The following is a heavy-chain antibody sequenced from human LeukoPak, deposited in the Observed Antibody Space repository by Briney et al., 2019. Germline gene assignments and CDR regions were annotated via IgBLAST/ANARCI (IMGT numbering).Heavy chain of an antibody. CDR3: AKEIAVAPQRATDPFDY. J-gene: IGHJ4*02. D-gene: IGHD6-19*01. Sequence: PGGSLRLSCAASGFTFSSYGMHWVRQAPGKGLEWVAFIRYDGSNKYYADSVKGRFTISRDNSKNTLYLQMNSLRAEDTAVYYCAKEIAVAPQRATDPFDYWGQGTLVTVSS. V-gene: IGHV3-30*02. CDR2: IRYDGSNK. CDR1: GFTFSSYG.